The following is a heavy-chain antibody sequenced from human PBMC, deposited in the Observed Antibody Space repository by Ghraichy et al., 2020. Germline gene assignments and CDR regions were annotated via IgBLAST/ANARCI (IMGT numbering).Heavy chain of an antibody. D-gene: IGHD3-16*02. Sequence: ASVKVSCKASGYTFTSYDINWVRQATGQGLEWMGWMNPNSGNTGYAQKFQGRVTMTRNTSISTAYMELSSLRSEDTAVYYCARVRYDYVWGSYSSYIDYWGQGTLVTVSS. CDR3: ARVRYDYVWGSYSSYIDY. CDR2: MNPNSGNT. CDR1: GYTFTSYD. V-gene: IGHV1-8*01. J-gene: IGHJ4*02.